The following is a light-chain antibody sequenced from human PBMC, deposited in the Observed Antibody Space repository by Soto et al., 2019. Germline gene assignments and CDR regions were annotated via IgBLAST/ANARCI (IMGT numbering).Light chain of an antibody. Sequence: EIVLTQSPDTLSLSPGEGASLSCRASQSVHTFLAWYQQKPGQAPRLLIYGASTRATGVPARFSGSGSGTDFTLTISSLEPADFAVYYCHQRSNWPPDTFGQGTRLEIK. V-gene: IGKV3-11*01. CDR1: QSVHTF. J-gene: IGKJ5*01. CDR2: GAS. CDR3: HQRSNWPPDT.